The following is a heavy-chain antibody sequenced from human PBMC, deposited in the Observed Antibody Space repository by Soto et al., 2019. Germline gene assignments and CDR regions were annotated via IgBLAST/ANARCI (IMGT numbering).Heavy chain of an antibody. Sequence: PSETLSLTCAVYGGSFSGYYLSWIRQPPGKGPEWIGEINHSGSTNYNPSLKSRVTISVDTSKNQFSLKLSSVTAADTAVYYCARALVVVPAAMGPPFDYWGQGTLVTVSS. V-gene: IGHV4-34*01. CDR1: GGSFSGYY. CDR2: INHSGST. J-gene: IGHJ4*02. CDR3: ARALVVVPAAMGPPFDY. D-gene: IGHD2-2*01.